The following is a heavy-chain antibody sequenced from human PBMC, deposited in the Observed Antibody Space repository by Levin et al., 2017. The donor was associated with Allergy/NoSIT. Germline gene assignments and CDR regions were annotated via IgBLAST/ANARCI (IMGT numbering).Heavy chain of an antibody. CDR3: ARGGAAADYYYYYGMDV. V-gene: IGHV1-69*13. D-gene: IGHD6-13*01. J-gene: IGHJ6*02. Sequence: GASVKVSCKASGDTFSASAISWVRQAPGQGLEWMGGIIPIFASANYAQKFQGRVTITADESTSTAYMELSSLRSEDTAVYYCARGGAAADYYYYYGMDVWGQGTTVTVSS. CDR1: GDTFSASA. CDR2: IIPIFASA.